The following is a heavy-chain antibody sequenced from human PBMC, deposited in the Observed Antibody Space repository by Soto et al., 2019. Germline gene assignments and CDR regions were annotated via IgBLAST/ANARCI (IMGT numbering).Heavy chain of an antibody. Sequence: PGGSLRLSCAASGFTFSNYALHWVRQAPGKGLEWVALISYDGKKTYYADSVKGRFTISRDNSKNTLYLQMNSLRAEDTAVYYCAKARNRPSITMLVVVTPVDYWGQGTLVTVSS. CDR1: GFTFSNYA. V-gene: IGHV3-30*04. J-gene: IGHJ4*02. CDR3: AKARNRPSITMLVVVTPVDY. D-gene: IGHD3-22*01. CDR2: ISYDGKKT.